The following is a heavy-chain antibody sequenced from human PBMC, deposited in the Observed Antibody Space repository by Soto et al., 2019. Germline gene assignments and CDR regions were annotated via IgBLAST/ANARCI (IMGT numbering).Heavy chain of an antibody. D-gene: IGHD5-12*01. CDR3: ARSQVATTALLVWYFDY. CDR2: IYYSGST. V-gene: IGHV4-31*03. J-gene: IGHJ4*02. CDR1: GGSISSGGYY. Sequence: SETLSLTCTVSGGSISSGGYYWSWIRQHPGKGLEWIGYIYYSGSTYYNPSLKSRVTISVDTSKNQFSLKLSSVTAADTAVYYCARSQVATTALLVWYFDYWGQGTLVTVSS.